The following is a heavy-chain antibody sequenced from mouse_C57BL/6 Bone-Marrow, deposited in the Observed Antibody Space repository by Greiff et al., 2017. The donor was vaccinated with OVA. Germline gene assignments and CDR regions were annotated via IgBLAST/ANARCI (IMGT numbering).Heavy chain of an antibody. Sequence: EVMLVESGEGLVKPGGSLKLSCAASGFTFSSYAMSWVRQTPEKRLEWVAYISSGGDYIYYADTVKGRFTISRDNARNTLYLQMSSLKSEDTAMYYCTREFLRWEWYFDVWGTGTTVTVSS. J-gene: IGHJ1*03. V-gene: IGHV5-9-1*02. CDR1: GFTFSSYA. D-gene: IGHD2-10*01. CDR3: TREFLRWEWYFDV. CDR2: ISSGGDYI.